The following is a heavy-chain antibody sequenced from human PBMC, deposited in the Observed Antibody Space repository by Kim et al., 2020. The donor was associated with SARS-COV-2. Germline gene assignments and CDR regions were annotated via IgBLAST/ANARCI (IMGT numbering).Heavy chain of an antibody. D-gene: IGHD2-2*01. CDR1: GFTLSNYA. CDR2: ISGNGDVT. V-gene: IGHV3-23*01. Sequence: GGSLRLSCAASGFTLSNYAMTWVRQAPGKGLEWVSGISGNGDVTYYADSVKGRFTVSRDNSKNTLYLQINSLGVEDTAVYYCAKCPGASCSGSLHYWGQGSLVTVSS. CDR3: AKCPGASCSGSLHY. J-gene: IGHJ4*02.